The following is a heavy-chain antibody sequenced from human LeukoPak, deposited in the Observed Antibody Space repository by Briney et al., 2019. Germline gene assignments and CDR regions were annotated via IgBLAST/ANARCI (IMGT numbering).Heavy chain of an antibody. J-gene: IGHJ4*02. Sequence: VASVKVSCKASGYTFTSYYMHWVRQAPGQGLERMGIINPSGGSTSYAQKFQGRVTMTRDTSTSTVYMELSSLRSEDTAVYYCARPGLSFSGSYSFDYWGQGTLVTVSS. CDR1: GYTFTSYY. CDR2: INPSGGST. CDR3: ARPGLSFSGSYSFDY. D-gene: IGHD1-26*01. V-gene: IGHV1-46*01.